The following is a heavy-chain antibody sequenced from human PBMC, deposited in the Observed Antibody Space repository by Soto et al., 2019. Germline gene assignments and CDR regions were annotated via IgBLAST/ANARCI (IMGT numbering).Heavy chain of an antibody. D-gene: IGHD6-13*01. Sequence: GGSLSLSCAASGFTFSSYAMSWVRQAPGKGLEWVSAISGSGGSTYYADSVKGRFTISRDNTKNTLYLQMNSRRAEDAVVYYCAKGRPTYSSSWYDGAFDIWGQGTMVTVSS. V-gene: IGHV3-23*01. J-gene: IGHJ3*02. CDR1: GFTFSSYA. CDR3: AKGRPTYSSSWYDGAFDI. CDR2: ISGSGGST.